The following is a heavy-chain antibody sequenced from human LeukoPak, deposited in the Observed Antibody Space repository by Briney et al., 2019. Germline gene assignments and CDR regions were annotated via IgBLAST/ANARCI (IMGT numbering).Heavy chain of an antibody. V-gene: IGHV4-59*01. J-gene: IGHJ6*02. CDR3: ARVPNLYSSSWYQDYYYGMDV. Sequence: SETLSLTFTVSGGSISSYYWSWIRQPPGKGLEWIGYIYYSGSTNYNPSLKSRVTISVDTSKNQFSLKLSSVTAADTAVYYCARVPNLYSSSWYQDYYYGMDVWGQGTTVTVSS. CDR2: IYYSGST. CDR1: GGSISSYY. D-gene: IGHD6-13*01.